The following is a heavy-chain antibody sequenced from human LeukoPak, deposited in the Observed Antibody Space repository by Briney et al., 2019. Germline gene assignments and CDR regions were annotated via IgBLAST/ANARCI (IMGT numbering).Heavy chain of an antibody. CDR2: IRFDGSNK. CDR1: GFTFSSYG. J-gene: IGHJ5*01. V-gene: IGHV3-30*02. Sequence: GGSPRLSCAASGFTFSSYGIHWVRQAPGKGLEWVAFIRFDGSNKYYSDSVKGRFTISRDNSKTTLYLQMNSLRAEDTAVYYCAKDLTVGITILRGVRRDFNWFDSWGQGTLVTVSS. CDR3: AKDLTVGITILRGVRRDFNWFDS. D-gene: IGHD3-10*01.